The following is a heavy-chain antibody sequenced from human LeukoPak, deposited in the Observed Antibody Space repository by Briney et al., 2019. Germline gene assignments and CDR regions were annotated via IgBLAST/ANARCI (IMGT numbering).Heavy chain of an antibody. V-gene: IGHV1-2*02. CDR1: GYSFTGYY. Sequence: GESLKISCKGSGYSFTGYYMHWVRQAPGQGLEWMGWINPNSGGTNYAQKFQGRVTMTRDTSISTAYMELSRLRSDDTAVYYCARGAELRYFDWDNTEHPAYYYYYMDVWGKGTTVTISS. CDR3: ARGAELRYFDWDNTEHPAYYYYYMDV. D-gene: IGHD3-9*01. CDR2: INPNSGGT. J-gene: IGHJ6*03.